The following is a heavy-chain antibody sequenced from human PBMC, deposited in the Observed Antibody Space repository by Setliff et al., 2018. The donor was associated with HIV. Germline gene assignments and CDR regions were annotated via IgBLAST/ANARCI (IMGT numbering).Heavy chain of an antibody. D-gene: IGHD4-17*01. Sequence: PSETLSLTCNVSGDSITTYYWSWIRQPAGKRLDWIGRINNNGSTNYNPSLKSRVIMSLDTSKNQFSLRLSSMSAADTAVYYCARQGGPMTTVWPDWGQGTLVTVSS. CDR1: GDSITTYY. V-gene: IGHV4-4*07. CDR2: INNNGST. CDR3: ARQGGPMTTVWPD. J-gene: IGHJ4*02.